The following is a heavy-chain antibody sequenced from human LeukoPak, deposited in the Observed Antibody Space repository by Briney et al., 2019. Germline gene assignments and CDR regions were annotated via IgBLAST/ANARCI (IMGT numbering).Heavy chain of an antibody. D-gene: IGHD4-23*01. CDR3: ARVIGDYGGNSGGWYFDL. V-gene: IGHV4-39*07. J-gene: IGHJ2*01. Sequence: SETLSLTCTVSGGSISSSSYYWGWIRQPPGKGLEWIGSIYYSGSTYYNPSLKSRVTISVDTSKNQFSLKLSSVTAADTAVYYCARVIGDYGGNSGGWYFDLWGRGTLVTVSS. CDR1: GGSISSSSYY. CDR2: IYYSGST.